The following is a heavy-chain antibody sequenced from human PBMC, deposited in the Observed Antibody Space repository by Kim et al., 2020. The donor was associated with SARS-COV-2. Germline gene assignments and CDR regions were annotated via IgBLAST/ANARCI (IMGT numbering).Heavy chain of an antibody. V-gene: IGHV4-59*01. CDR2: IYYSGST. CDR3: ARIIRRHGITMVRGVIANYYVSY. D-gene: IGHD3-10*01. J-gene: IGHJ4*02. Sequence: SETLSLTCTVSGGSISSYYWSWIRQPPGKGLEWIGYIYYSGSTNYNPSLKSRVTISVDTSKNQFSLKLSSVTAADTAVYYCARIIRRHGITMVRGVIANYYVSYWGQGTLVSVSP. CDR1: GGSISSYY.